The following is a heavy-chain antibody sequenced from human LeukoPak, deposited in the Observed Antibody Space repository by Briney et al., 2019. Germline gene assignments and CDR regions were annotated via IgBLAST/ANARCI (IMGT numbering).Heavy chain of an antibody. Sequence: PGGSLRLSCAASGFTFDDYAMHWVRQAPGKGLEWVSLISWDGGSTYYADSVKDRFTISRDNSKNSLYLQMNSLRAEDTALYYCAKDKGPGSGSYYNGGIDYWGQGTLVTVSS. CDR1: GFTFDDYA. V-gene: IGHV3-43D*03. J-gene: IGHJ4*02. CDR3: AKDKGPGSGSYYNGGIDY. CDR2: ISWDGGST. D-gene: IGHD3-10*01.